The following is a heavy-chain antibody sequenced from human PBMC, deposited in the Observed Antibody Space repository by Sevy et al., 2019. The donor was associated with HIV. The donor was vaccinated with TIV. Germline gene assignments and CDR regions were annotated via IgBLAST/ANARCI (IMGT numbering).Heavy chain of an antibody. J-gene: IGHJ6*02. CDR2: INQNGTEI. Sequence: GGSLRLSCVVSGFTFRNYWMSWVRQAPGKGLEWVANINQNGTEIYSVDSVKGRFTFSGDNTKNSVYLQMNSLRAEDTAIYYCAINSDYGMDAWGQGTTVTVSS. CDR3: AINSDYGMDA. V-gene: IGHV3-7*01. D-gene: IGHD4-4*01. CDR1: GFTFRNYW.